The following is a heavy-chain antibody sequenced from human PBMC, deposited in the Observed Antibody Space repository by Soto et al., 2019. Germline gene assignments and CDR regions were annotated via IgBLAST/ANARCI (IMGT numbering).Heavy chain of an antibody. Sequence: SETLSLSCTVSGGSIHSNNYYWGWIRQPPGRGLECIANIHYSGSTHYNLSLKSRVTISVDTSKNQFSLKLSSVTAADTAVYYCSSFFHRRGEFTFPYSFDYWGQGTLVTVSS. CDR1: GGSIHSNNYY. V-gene: IGHV4-39*01. CDR2: IHYSGST. J-gene: IGHJ4*02. D-gene: IGHD3-16*01. CDR3: SSFFHRRGEFTFPYSFDY.